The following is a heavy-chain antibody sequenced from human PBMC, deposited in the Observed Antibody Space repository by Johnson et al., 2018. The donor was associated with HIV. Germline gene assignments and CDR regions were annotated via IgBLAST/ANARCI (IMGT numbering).Heavy chain of an antibody. CDR3: AKSGYSGSYDRRGAFDI. CDR1: GFTFSSYG. V-gene: IGHV3-33*06. J-gene: IGHJ3*02. CDR2: IWYDGSNK. D-gene: IGHD1-26*01. Sequence: QMLLVESGGGVVQPGRSLRLSCAASGFTFSSYGMHWVRQAPGKGLEWVAVIWYDGSNKYYADSVKGRFTISRDNSKNTLYLQMNSLRAEDTAVYYCAKSGYSGSYDRRGAFDIWGQGTLVTVSS.